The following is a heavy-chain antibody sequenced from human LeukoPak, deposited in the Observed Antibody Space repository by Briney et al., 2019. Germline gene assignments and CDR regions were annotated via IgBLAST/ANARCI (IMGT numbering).Heavy chain of an antibody. J-gene: IGHJ5*02. CDR3: ARRKIPLDYDFWSGYYKGWFDP. V-gene: IGHV4-34*01. CDR1: GGSFSGYY. CDR2: INHSGST. D-gene: IGHD3-3*01. Sequence: KPSETLSLTCAVYGGSFSGYYWSWIRQPPGKGLEWIGEINHSGSTDYNPSLKSRVTISVDTSKNQFSLKLSSVTAADTAVYYCARRKIPLDYDFWSGYYKGWFDPWGQGTLVTVSS.